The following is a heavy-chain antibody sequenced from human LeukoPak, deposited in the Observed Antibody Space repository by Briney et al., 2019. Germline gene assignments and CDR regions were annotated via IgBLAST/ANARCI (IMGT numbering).Heavy chain of an antibody. CDR1: GGSFSGYY. D-gene: IGHD6-6*01. CDR3: ATRIAARPFDP. J-gene: IGHJ5*02. CDR2: INHSRST. V-gene: IGHV4-34*01. Sequence: SETLSLTCAVYGGSFSGYYWSWIRQPPGKGLEWVGEINHSRSTNYNPSLKSRVTISVHTSKNQCSLKLSSVTAADTAVYYCATRIAARPFDPWGQGTLVTVSS.